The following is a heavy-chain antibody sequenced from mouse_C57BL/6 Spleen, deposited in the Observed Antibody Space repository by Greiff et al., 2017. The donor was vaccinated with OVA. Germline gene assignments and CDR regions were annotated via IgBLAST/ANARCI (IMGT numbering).Heavy chain of an antibody. D-gene: IGHD1-1*01. Sequence: VQLQESGPGLVQPSQSLSITCTVSGFSLTSYGVQWVRQPPGKGLEWLGVVWSGGSTDYNAAFISRLSISKDNSKSQVFFKMNSLQADDTAIYCCAKEDYGSSPAMDYWGQGTSVTVSS. CDR2: VWSGGST. CDR3: AKEDYGSSPAMDY. CDR1: GFSLTSYG. J-gene: IGHJ4*01. V-gene: IGHV2-4*01.